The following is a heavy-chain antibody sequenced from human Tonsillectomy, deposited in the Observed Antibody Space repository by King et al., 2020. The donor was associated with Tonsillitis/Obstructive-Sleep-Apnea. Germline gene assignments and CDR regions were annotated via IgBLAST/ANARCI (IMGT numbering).Heavy chain of an antibody. CDR2: IGTAGDT. V-gene: IGHV3-13*01. Sequence: VQLVESGGGLVQPGGSLRLSCAASGFTFSSYDMHWVRHATGKGLDWVSAIGTAGDTYYPGSVKGRFTISRENAKNSLYLQMNSLRAGDTAVYYCARGVGGIGSYWYFDLWGRGTLVTVSS. CDR3: ARGVGGIGSYWYFDL. J-gene: IGHJ2*01. CDR1: GFTFSSYD. D-gene: IGHD3-16*01.